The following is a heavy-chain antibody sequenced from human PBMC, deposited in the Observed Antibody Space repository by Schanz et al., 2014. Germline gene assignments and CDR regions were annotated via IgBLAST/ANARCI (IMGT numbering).Heavy chain of an antibody. CDR1: GFTFSDSW. Sequence: VQVVASGGALVNVGGSLRLSCAASGFTFSDSWMHWVRQAPGKGLVWVSRTSNDGSFTTFADSVKGRFTISRDNAKNTLYLQMNSLRAEDTAVYYCVRDTDYHFDYWGQGTLVTVSS. CDR2: TSNDGSFT. D-gene: IGHD4-17*01. V-gene: IGHV3-74*01. CDR3: VRDTDYHFDY. J-gene: IGHJ4*02.